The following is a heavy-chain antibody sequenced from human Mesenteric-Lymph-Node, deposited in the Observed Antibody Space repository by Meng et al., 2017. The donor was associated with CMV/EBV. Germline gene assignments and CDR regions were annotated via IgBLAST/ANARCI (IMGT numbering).Heavy chain of an antibody. V-gene: IGHV1-2*06. CDR3: ARDPGTAGNYVDY. CDR2: INRDSGDT. J-gene: IGHJ4*02. Sequence: KASGYTFTGYYVRGVRQAAEQGLGWMGRINRDSGDTGYAQKFQGRVTMDRDKSISTVYMELSRLRYEDTAVYYCARDPGTAGNYVDYWGQGTLVTVSS. CDR1: GYTFTGYY. D-gene: IGHD3-10*01.